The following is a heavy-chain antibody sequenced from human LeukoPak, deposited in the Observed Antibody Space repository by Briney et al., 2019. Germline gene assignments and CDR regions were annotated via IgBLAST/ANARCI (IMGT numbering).Heavy chain of an antibody. CDR2: INHSGST. J-gene: IGHJ5*02. CDR1: GGSFSGYY. V-gene: IGHV4-34*01. CDR3: ATNSSSWYNP. Sequence: SETLSLTCAVYGGSFSGYYWSWIRQPPGKGLEWIGEINHSGSTNYNPSLKSRVTISVDTSKNQFSLKLSSVTAADTAVYYCATNSSSWYNPWGQGTLVTVSS. D-gene: IGHD6-13*01.